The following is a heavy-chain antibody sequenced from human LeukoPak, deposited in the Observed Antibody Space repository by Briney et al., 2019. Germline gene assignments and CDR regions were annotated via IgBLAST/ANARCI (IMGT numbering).Heavy chain of an antibody. CDR1: GFTFGSYE. Sequence: GGSLRLSCAASGFTFGSYEMNWVRQAPGKGLEWISYISSSGSTRYYADSVKGRFTVSRDNVKNSLYLQMNSLRAEDTALYYYAREGVAFDYWGQGTLVTVYS. D-gene: IGHD3-3*01. CDR2: ISSSGSTR. J-gene: IGHJ4*02. CDR3: AREGVAFDY. V-gene: IGHV3-48*03.